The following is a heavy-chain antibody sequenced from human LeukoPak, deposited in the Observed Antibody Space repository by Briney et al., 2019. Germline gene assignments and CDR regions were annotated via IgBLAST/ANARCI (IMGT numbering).Heavy chain of an antibody. CDR1: GFTFRSYA. CDR2: ISGSGGST. Sequence: GGSLRLSCAASGFTFRSYAMSWVRQAPGKGLEWVSVISGSGGSTYYADSVKGRFTISRDNSKNTLYLQMNSLRAEDTAVYYCAKDWGYYGSGSYSFDYWGQGTLVTVSS. V-gene: IGHV3-23*01. CDR3: AKDWGYYGSGSYSFDY. D-gene: IGHD3-10*01. J-gene: IGHJ4*02.